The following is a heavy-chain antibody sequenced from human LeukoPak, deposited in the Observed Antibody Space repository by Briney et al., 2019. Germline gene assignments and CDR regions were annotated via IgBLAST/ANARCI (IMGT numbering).Heavy chain of an antibody. D-gene: IGHD3-22*01. J-gene: IGHJ3*02. CDR3: ARDTDSSGYYSDAFDI. CDR1: GFTFSSYS. Sequence: GGSLRLSCAASGFTFSSYSMNWVRQAPGKGLEWVSYISSSSSTIYYADSVKGRFTISRDNAKNSLYLQMNSLRAEDTAVYYCARDTDSSGYYSDAFDIWGQGTMVTVSS. V-gene: IGHV3-48*01. CDR2: ISSSSSTI.